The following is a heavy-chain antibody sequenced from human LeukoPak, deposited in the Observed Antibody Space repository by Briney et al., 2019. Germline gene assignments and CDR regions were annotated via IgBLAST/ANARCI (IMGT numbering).Heavy chain of an antibody. Sequence: GASVKVSCKASGYTFTGYYMHWVRQAPGQGLEWMGWINPNSGGTNYAQKFQGRVTMTRDTSIITAYMELSRLRSDDTAAYYCARERRITMVRENWFDPWGQGTLVTVSS. CDR3: ARERRITMVRENWFDP. CDR2: INPNSGGT. CDR1: GYTFTGYY. J-gene: IGHJ5*02. D-gene: IGHD3-10*01. V-gene: IGHV1-2*02.